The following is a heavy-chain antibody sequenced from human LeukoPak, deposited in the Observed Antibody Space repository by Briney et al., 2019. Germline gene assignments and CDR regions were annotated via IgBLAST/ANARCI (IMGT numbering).Heavy chain of an antibody. J-gene: IGHJ4*02. CDR1: GGSLGPCYY. Sequence: PSETLSLTCTVSGGSLGPCYYWGWIRQPPGKGLEWIGTFYYGGTTFYSPSLKSRVTISGDTSKDQFSLKLSSVTAADTAVYYCARLSVEMATITIGFDYWGQGTLVTVSS. D-gene: IGHD5-24*01. CDR3: ARLSVEMATITIGFDY. CDR2: FYYGGTT. V-gene: IGHV4-39*01.